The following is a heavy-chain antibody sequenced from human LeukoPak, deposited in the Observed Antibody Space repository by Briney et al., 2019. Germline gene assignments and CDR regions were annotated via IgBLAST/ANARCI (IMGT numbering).Heavy chain of an antibody. CDR2: INHSGST. D-gene: IGHD4-17*01. V-gene: IGHV4-34*01. CDR3: ARGRFDGDYITNLLVFDI. CDR1: GGSFSGYY. Sequence: PSETLSLTCAVYGGSFSGYYWSWIRQPPGKGLEWIGEINHSGSTNYNPSLKSRVTISVDTSKNQFSLKLSSVTAADTAVYYCARGRFDGDYITNLLVFDIWGQGTMVTVSS. J-gene: IGHJ3*02.